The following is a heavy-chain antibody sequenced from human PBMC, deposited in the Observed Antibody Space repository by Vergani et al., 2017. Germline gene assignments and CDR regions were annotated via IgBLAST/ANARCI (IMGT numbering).Heavy chain of an antibody. CDR2: IYTSGST. J-gene: IGHJ4*02. D-gene: IGHD3-22*01. CDR3: ARGSRITMIVVVTATRDYFDY. CDR1: GGSISSYY. Sequence: QVQLQESGPGLVKPSETLSLTCTVSGGSISSYYWSWIRQPPGKGLEWIGYIYTSGSTNYNPSLKSRVTISVDTSKNQFSLKLSSVTAADTAVYYCARGSRITMIVVVTATRDYFDYWGQGTLVTVSS. V-gene: IGHV4-4*09.